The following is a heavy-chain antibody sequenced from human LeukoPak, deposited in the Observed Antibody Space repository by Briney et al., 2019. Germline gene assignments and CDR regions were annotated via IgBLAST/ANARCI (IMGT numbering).Heavy chain of an antibody. CDR2: ISPDGSRT. J-gene: IGHJ5*02. CDR3: ARVALGSYNWFDP. V-gene: IGHV3-74*01. Sequence: PGGSLRLSCAASGFTFSTYAMSWVRQAPGKGLEWVSRISPDGSRTTYADSVKGRFTISRDNAKNTVYLQMNSLRAEDTAVYYCARVALGSYNWFDPWGQGTLVTVSS. CDR1: GFTFSTYA. D-gene: IGHD3-10*01.